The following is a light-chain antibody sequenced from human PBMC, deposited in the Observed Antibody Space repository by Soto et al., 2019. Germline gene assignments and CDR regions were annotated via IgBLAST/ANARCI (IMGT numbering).Light chain of an antibody. CDR3: KSFDSSLRVYV. Sequence: QSVLTQPPSVSGAPGQRVTISCTGSSSNFGAGYEVHWYKQLPGAAPTLVIFNNLNRPSGVPERFSGSKSGTSASLVISGLQAADAADDYCKSFDSSLRVYVFGTGTKLTVL. V-gene: IGLV1-40*01. CDR1: SSNFGAGYE. J-gene: IGLJ1*01. CDR2: NNL.